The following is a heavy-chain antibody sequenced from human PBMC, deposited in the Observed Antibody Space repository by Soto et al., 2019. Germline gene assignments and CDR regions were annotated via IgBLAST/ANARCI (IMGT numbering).Heavy chain of an antibody. CDR1: GFTFSSYA. D-gene: IGHD3-10*01. J-gene: IGHJ3*02. V-gene: IGHV3-23*01. CDR3: AKWGRKGFGHDAFDI. Sequence: LRLSCAASGFTFSSYAMSWVRQAPGKGPEWVSAISGSGGSTYYADSVKGRFTISRDNSKNTLYLQMNSLRAEDTAVYYCAKWGRKGFGHDAFDIWGQGTMVTVSS. CDR2: ISGSGGST.